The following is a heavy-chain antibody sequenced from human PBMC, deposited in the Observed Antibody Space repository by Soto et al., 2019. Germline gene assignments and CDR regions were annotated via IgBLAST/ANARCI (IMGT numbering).Heavy chain of an antibody. CDR1: GFTVSSNY. J-gene: IGHJ4*02. Sequence: PGGSLSLSCVASGFTVSSNYMSWVRQAPGKGLEWVSVIYSGGSTYYADSVKGRFTISRDNSKNTLYLQMNSLRAEDTAVYYCARAHARAVAGSFDYWGQGTLVTVSS. D-gene: IGHD6-19*01. V-gene: IGHV3-66*01. CDR2: IYSGGST. CDR3: ARAHARAVAGSFDY.